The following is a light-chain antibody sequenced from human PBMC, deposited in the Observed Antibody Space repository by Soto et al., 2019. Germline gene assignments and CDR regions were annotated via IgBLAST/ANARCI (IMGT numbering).Light chain of an antibody. CDR1: QDINNY. Sequence: DIPMTQSPSSMSASVGDRVTITCRASQDINNYLAWFQQKPGKVPKLLIYATFTLQSGVPSRFSGSGSGTDFTLTISSLQPEDFATYYCQNYGPAPWTFGQGTRVEVK. V-gene: IGKV1-27*01. J-gene: IGKJ1*01. CDR2: ATF. CDR3: QNYGPAPWT.